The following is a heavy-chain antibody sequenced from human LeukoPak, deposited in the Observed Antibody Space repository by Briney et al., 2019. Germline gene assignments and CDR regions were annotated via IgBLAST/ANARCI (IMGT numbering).Heavy chain of an antibody. V-gene: IGHV4-4*07. Sequence: SETLSLTCNVSGDSISGYYWTWIRQPAGKGLERIGRIFTSGSTNYSPSLKSRVTMSIDTSKNQMSLKLSSVTAADTAVYYCARDSSSARSFDYWGQGTLVTVSS. CDR2: IFTSGST. CDR3: ARDSSSARSFDY. J-gene: IGHJ4*02. CDR1: GDSISGYY. D-gene: IGHD3-10*01.